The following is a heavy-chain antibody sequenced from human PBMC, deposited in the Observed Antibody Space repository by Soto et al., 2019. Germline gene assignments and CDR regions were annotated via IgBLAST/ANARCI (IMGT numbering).Heavy chain of an antibody. CDR1: GFSLSTSGMC. Sequence: SGPTLVNPTQTLTLTCTFSGFSLSTSGMCVSWIRQPPGKALEWLARIDWDDDKYYSTSLKTRLPISKDTSKNQVVLTLTNIDPVDTATYYCARTTPNSGEASDIRGQGPMVTVSS. D-gene: IGHD3-10*01. J-gene: IGHJ3*02. CDR3: ARTTPNSGEASDI. CDR2: IDWDDDK. V-gene: IGHV2-70*11.